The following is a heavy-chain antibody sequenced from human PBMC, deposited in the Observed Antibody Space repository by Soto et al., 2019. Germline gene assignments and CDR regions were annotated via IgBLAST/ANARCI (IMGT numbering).Heavy chain of an antibody. CDR3: ARDRQSDY. CDR1: GYTFTSYG. Sequence: ASVKVSCKASGYTFTSYGITWVRQAPGQGLEWMGWASTYNGYTKYAQKFQGRVTMTTDTSTTTAFMEVRSLRSDDTAVYYCARDRQSDYWGQGALVTVSS. V-gene: IGHV1-18*01. CDR2: ASTYNGYT. J-gene: IGHJ4*02.